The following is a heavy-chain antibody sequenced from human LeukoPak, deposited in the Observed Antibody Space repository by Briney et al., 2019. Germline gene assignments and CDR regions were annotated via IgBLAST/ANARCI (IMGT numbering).Heavy chain of an antibody. CDR2: IYYSGST. CDR3: ASGYYYDSSGLYYMDV. Sequence: SETLSLTCTVSGGSISSHYWSWIRQPPGKGLEWIGCIYYSGSTNYNPSLKSRVTISVDTSKNQFSLKLSSVTAADTAVYYCASGYYYDSSGLYYMDVWGKGTTVTVSS. D-gene: IGHD3-22*01. J-gene: IGHJ6*03. V-gene: IGHV4-59*11. CDR1: GGSISSHY.